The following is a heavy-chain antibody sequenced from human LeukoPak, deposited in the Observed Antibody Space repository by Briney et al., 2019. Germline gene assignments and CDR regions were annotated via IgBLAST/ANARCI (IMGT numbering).Heavy chain of an antibody. D-gene: IGHD6-6*01. CDR1: GGSISGYY. Sequence: SETLSLTCTVSGGSISGYYWSWIRQPPGKGLEWIGYIYYSGSTNYNPSLKSRVTISVDTSKNQFSLKLSSATAADTAVYYCARGDGSTWVYWGQGTLVTVSS. J-gene: IGHJ4*02. CDR2: IYYSGST. CDR3: ARGDGSTWVY. V-gene: IGHV4-59*01.